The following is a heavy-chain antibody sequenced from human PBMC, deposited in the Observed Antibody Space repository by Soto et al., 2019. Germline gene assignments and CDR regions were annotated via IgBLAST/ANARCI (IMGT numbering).Heavy chain of an antibody. CDR2: ISYDGSNK. V-gene: IGHV3-30*18. D-gene: IGHD1-20*01. Sequence: PGGSLRLSCAASGFTFSSYGMHWVRQAPGKGLEWVAVISYDGSNKYYADSVKGRFTISRDNSKNTLYLQMNSLRAEDTAVYYCAKDEVTGTPNYYYYYGMDVWGQGTTVTVSS. J-gene: IGHJ6*02. CDR1: GFTFSSYG. CDR3: AKDEVTGTPNYYYYYGMDV.